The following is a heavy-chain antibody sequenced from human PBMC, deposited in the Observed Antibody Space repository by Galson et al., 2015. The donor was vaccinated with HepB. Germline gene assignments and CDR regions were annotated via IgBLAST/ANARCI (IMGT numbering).Heavy chain of an antibody. CDR1: GGSFSGYY. J-gene: IGHJ4*02. V-gene: IGHV4-59*01. CDR2: IYYSGST. Sequence: ETLSLTCAVYGGSFSGYYWSWIRQPPGKGLEWIGYIYYSGSTNYNPSLKSRVTISVDTSKNQFSLKLSSVTAADTAVYYCASWWIAARLGIDYWGQGTLVTVSS. D-gene: IGHD6-13*01. CDR3: ASWWIAARLGIDY.